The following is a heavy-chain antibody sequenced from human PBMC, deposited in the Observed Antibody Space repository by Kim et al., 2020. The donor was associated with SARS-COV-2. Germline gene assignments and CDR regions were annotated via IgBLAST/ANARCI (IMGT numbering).Heavy chain of an antibody. CDR3: ARGLPRFYYDSSGYSN. J-gene: IGHJ4*02. D-gene: IGHD3-22*01. V-gene: IGHV4-34*01. Sequence: SLKSRVTRSVDTSKNQFSLKLSSVTAADTAVYYCARGLPRFYYDSSGYSNWGQGTLVTVSS.